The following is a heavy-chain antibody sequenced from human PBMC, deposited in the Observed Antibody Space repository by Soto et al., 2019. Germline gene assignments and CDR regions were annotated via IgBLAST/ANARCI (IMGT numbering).Heavy chain of an antibody. V-gene: IGHV1-18*01. J-gene: IGHJ6*02. CDR1: GYTFTSYG. CDR3: AREWVYSYGTRDYYGMDV. CDR2: IIAYNGNT. Sequence: QVQLVQSGAEVKKPGASVKVSCKASGYTFTSYGISWVRQAPGQGLEWMGGIIAYNGNTNYAQKLQGRVTMTTDTSTSTAYMALRSLRSDDTAVYYCAREWVYSYGTRDYYGMDVWGQGTTVTVSS. D-gene: IGHD5-18*01.